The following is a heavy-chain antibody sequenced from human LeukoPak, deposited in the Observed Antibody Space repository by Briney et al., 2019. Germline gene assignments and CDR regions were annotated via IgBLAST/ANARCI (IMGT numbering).Heavy chain of an antibody. CDR1: GGSISSYY. Sequence: SVTLSLTCTVSGGSISSYYWSWIRQPPGKGLEWIGYIYYSGSTNYNPSLKSRVTISVDTSKNQFSLKLSSVTAADTAVYYCARVIRWIQVFDYWGQGTLVTVSS. J-gene: IGHJ4*02. CDR3: ARVIRWIQVFDY. CDR2: IYYSGST. D-gene: IGHD5-24*01. V-gene: IGHV4-59*01.